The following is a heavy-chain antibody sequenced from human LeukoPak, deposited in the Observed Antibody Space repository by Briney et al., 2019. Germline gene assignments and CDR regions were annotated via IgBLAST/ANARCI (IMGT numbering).Heavy chain of an antibody. CDR2: IYTSGST. CDR1: GGSISSSSYY. J-gene: IGHJ4*02. V-gene: IGHV4-61*02. CDR3: ARDRYSYGLDY. D-gene: IGHD5-18*01. Sequence: PSETLSLTCTVSGGSISSSSYYWSWIRLPAGKGLEWIGRIYTSGSTSYNPSLKSRVTISVDTSKNQFSLKLSSVTAADTAVYYCARDRYSYGLDYWGQGTLVTVSS.